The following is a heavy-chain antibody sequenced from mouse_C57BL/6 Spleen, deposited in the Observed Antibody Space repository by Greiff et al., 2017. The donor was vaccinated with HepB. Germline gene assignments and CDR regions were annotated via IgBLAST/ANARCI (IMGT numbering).Heavy chain of an antibody. D-gene: IGHD1-1*01. CDR2: IDPSDSET. J-gene: IGHJ1*01. Sequence: QVQLQQPGAELVRPGSSVKLSCKASGYTFTRYWMHWVKQRPIQGLEWIGNIDPSDSETHYNQKFKDKATFTVDKSSSTAYMQLSSLTSEDSAVYYCARGPYYGGSYGGYFDVWGEGTTVTVS. CDR1: GYTFTRYW. CDR3: ARGPYYGGSYGGYFDV. V-gene: IGHV1-52*01.